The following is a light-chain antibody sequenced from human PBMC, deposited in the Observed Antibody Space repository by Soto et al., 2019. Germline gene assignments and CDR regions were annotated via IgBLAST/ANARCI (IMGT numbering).Light chain of an antibody. V-gene: IGKV3-20*01. CDR2: GAS. J-gene: IGKJ1*01. CDR1: QSVSSSY. Sequence: EIVLTQSPGALSLSPGERATLSCRASQSVSSSYLAWYQQKPGQAPRLLIYGASSRATGIPDRFSGSGSGTDFTLTISRLEPEDFAVYYCQQYGSSFSWTFGKGTKV. CDR3: QQYGSSFSWT.